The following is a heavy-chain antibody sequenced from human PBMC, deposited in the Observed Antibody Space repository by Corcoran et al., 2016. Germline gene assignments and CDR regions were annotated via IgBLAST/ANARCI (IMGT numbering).Heavy chain of an antibody. CDR3: ATQRKRGYSYGYNY. CDR1: GGSFSGYY. J-gene: IGHJ4*02. V-gene: IGHV4-34*01. CDR2: INHSGST. D-gene: IGHD5-18*01. Sequence: QVQLQQWGAGLLKPSETLSLTCAVYGGSFSGYYWSWIRQPPGKGLEWIGEINHSGSTNYNPSLKSRVTISVDTSKNQFSLKLSSVTAADTAVYYCATQRKRGYSYGYNYWGQGTLVTVSS.